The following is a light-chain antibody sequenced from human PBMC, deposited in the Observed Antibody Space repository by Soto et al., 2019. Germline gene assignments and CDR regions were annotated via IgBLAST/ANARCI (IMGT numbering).Light chain of an antibody. CDR2: VVS. V-gene: IGKV1-39*01. CDR1: QTITNY. Sequence: DVQMTQSPSSLSASVGDRVTITCRASQTITNYLNWFQQKPGKPPKLLIYVVSRKQSGVPSRFTGSGSGTDFTLTISSLQPEDFATYYCQQSYSIPWTFGQGTKVDIK. J-gene: IGKJ1*01. CDR3: QQSYSIPWT.